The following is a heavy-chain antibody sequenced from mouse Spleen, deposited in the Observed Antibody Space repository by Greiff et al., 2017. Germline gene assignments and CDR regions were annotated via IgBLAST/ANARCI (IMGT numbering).Heavy chain of an antibody. CDR3: ARAYYSNWNYAMDY. D-gene: IGHD2-5*01. CDR2: IWSGGST. V-gene: IGHV2-2*01. J-gene: IGHJ4*01. CDR1: GFSLTSYG. Sequence: VQVVESGPGLVQPSQSLSITCTVSGFSLTSYGVHWVRQSPGKGLEWLGVIWSGGSTDYNAAFISRLSISKDNSKSQVFFKMNSLQADDTAIYYCARAYYSNWNYAMDYWGQGTSVTVSS.